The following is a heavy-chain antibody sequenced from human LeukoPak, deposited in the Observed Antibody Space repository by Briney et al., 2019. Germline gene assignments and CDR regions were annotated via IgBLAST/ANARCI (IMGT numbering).Heavy chain of an antibody. D-gene: IGHD6-13*01. CDR1: GFTFSSYA. CDR2: IKNDGAVK. Sequence: GGSLRLSCAASGFTFSSYAMSWVRQAPGKGLEWAANIKNDGAVKNYVDSVKGRFTISRDNAKNSLYLQMNSLRAEDTAVYYCAKDSYSKGDFWGQGVLVTVSS. V-gene: IGHV3-7*01. CDR3: AKDSYSKGDF. J-gene: IGHJ4*02.